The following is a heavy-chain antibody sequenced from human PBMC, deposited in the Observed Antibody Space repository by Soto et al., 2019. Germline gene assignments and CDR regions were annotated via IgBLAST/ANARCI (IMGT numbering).Heavy chain of an antibody. V-gene: IGHV3-53*01. D-gene: IGHD2-2*02. CDR2: IDGDGTT. J-gene: IGHJ5*02. CDR1: GLTVSNKY. Sequence: EMQLVESGGGLIQPGGSLRLSFAASGLTVSNKYMSWVRQAPGKGLEWVSVIDGDGTTKYADSVKGRFTISRDNSKNTLYLQVNSLRAEDTAMYYCHIYGSWGQGTLVTVSS. CDR3: HIYGS.